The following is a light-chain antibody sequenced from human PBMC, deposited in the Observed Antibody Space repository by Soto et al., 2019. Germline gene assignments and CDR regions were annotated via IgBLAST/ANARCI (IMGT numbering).Light chain of an antibody. Sequence: EIVLTQSPGTLSLSPGERATLSCRASQSVTSNYLAWYQQKPGQAPRLLIYGASSRATGIPARFSGSGSGTEFTLTISSLQAEDVAVYYCQQYYSTPWTFGQGTKVDI. CDR2: GAS. CDR3: QQYYSTPWT. V-gene: IGKV3-20*01. CDR1: QSVTSNY. J-gene: IGKJ1*01.